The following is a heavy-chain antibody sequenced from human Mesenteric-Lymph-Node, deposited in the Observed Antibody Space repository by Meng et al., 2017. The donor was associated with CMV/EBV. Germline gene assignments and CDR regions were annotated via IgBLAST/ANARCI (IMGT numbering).Heavy chain of an antibody. J-gene: IGHJ4*02. Sequence: SETLSLTCNVSGGSISSSSYYWGWIRQPPGKGLEWIGEINHSGSTNYNPSLKSRVTISVDTSKNQFSLKLSSVTAADTAVYYCARGHYCSSTSCYRRPFDYWGQGTLVTVSS. CDR3: ARGHYCSSTSCYRRPFDY. CDR1: GGSISSSSYY. D-gene: IGHD2-2*01. CDR2: INHSGST. V-gene: IGHV4-39*07.